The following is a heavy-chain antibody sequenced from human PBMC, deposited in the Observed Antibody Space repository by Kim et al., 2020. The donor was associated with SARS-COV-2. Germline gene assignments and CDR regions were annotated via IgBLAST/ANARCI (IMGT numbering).Heavy chain of an antibody. D-gene: IGHD2-2*01. CDR2: IRSKANSYAT. CDR3: TRQRSSTSLGETFDI. Sequence: GGSLRLSCAASGFTFSGSAMHWVRQASGKGLEWVGRIRSKANSYATAYAASVKGRFTISRDNSKNTAYLQMNSLKTEDTAVYYCTRQRSSTSLGETFDIWGQGTMVTVSS. CDR1: GFTFSGSA. V-gene: IGHV3-73*01. J-gene: IGHJ3*02.